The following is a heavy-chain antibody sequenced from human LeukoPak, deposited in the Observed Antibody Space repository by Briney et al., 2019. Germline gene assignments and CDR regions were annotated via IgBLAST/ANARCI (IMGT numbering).Heavy chain of an antibody. CDR1: GGSISSSSYY. CDR2: IYYTGST. J-gene: IGHJ4*02. Sequence: TSETLSLTCTVSGGSISSSSYYWSWIRQPPGKGLEWIGYIYYTGSTNYNPSLKSRVTISLDTSKNQFSLKLNSVTAADTAIYYCARGLSSWYYWGQGTLVTVSS. D-gene: IGHD6-13*01. CDR3: ARGLSSWYY. V-gene: IGHV4-61*01.